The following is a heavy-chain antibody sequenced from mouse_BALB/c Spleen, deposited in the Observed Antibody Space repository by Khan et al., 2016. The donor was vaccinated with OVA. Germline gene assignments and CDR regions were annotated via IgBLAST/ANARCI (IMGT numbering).Heavy chain of an antibody. CDR1: GFSLTGYG. CDR2: IWGDGNT. D-gene: IGHD2-10*01. J-gene: IGHJ4*01. CDR3: ARAYYGNYREAMDY. V-gene: IGHV2-6-7*01. Sequence: VQLQESGPGLVAPSQSLSITCTVSGFSLTGYGVNWVRQPPGKGLEWLGMIWGDGNTDYNSALKSRLSISKDNSKSQVFLKMNRLQTDDTARYYCARAYYGNYREAMDYWGQGTSVTVSS.